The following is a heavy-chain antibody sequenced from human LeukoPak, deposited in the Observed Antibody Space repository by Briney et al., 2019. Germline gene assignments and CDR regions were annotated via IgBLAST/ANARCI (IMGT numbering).Heavy chain of an antibody. CDR3: ARDPEAVTPFDY. V-gene: IGHV1-2*02. CDR2: INPNSGGT. CDR1: GYTFTGYY. D-gene: IGHD6-19*01. Sequence: SVKVSCKASGYTFTGYYMHWVRRAPGQGLEWMGWINPNSGGTNYAQKFQGRVTMTRDTSISTAYMEPSRLRSDDTAVYYCARDPEAVTPFDYWGQGTLVTVSS. J-gene: IGHJ4*02.